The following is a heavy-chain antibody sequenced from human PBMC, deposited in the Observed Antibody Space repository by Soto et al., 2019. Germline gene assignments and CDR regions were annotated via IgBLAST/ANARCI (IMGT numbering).Heavy chain of an antibody. CDR2: IIPIFGTA. CDR1: GGTFSSYA. CDR3: ARETSQYSSSWYPPFDY. V-gene: IGHV1-69*12. Sequence: QVQLVQSGAEVKKPGSSVKVSCKASGGTFSSYAISWVRQAPGQGLEWMGGIIPIFGTANYAQKFQGRVTITAXXSXSXXYMELSSLRSEDTAVYYCARETSQYSSSWYPPFDYWGQGTLVTVSS. D-gene: IGHD6-13*01. J-gene: IGHJ4*02.